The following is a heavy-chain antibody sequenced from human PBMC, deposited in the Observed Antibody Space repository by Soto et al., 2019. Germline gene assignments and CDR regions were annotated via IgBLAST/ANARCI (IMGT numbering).Heavy chain of an antibody. J-gene: IGHJ6*03. V-gene: IGHV1-8*01. CDR2: MNPNSGNT. CDR1: GYTFTSYD. Sequence: GASVKVSCKASGYTFTSYDINWVRQATRQGLEWMGWMNPNSGNTGYAQKFQGRVTMTRNTSISTAYMELSSLRSEDTAVYYCARAVRVVRGVIIGDYYYYYMDVWGKGTTVTVSS. CDR3: ARAVRVVRGVIIGDYYYYYMDV. D-gene: IGHD3-10*01.